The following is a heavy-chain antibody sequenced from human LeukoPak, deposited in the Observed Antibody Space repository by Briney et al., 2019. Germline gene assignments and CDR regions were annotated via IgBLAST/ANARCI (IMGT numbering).Heavy chain of an antibody. CDR3: ARGAQWLRREFDY. V-gene: IGHV4-34*01. Sequence: SETLSLTCAVSGGSFSGYYWSWIRQPPGKGLEWIGEINHSGSTNYNPSLKSRVTISVDTSKNQFSLKLSSVTAADTAVYYCARGAQWLRREFDYWGQGTLVTVSS. D-gene: IGHD5-12*01. CDR2: INHSGST. CDR1: GGSFSGYY. J-gene: IGHJ4*02.